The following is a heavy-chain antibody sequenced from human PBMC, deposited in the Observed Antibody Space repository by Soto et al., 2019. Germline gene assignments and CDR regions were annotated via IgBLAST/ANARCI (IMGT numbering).Heavy chain of an antibody. CDR1: GGTFSSYA. Sequence: GASVKVSCKASGGTFSSYAISWVRQAPGQGLEWMGGIIPIFGTANYAQKFQGRVTITADESTSTAYMELSSLRSEDTAVYYCARKGSSGYYGSGSYTPYYYYYGMDVWGQGTTVTVSS. CDR3: ARKGSSGYYGSGSYTPYYYYYGMDV. V-gene: IGHV1-69*13. J-gene: IGHJ6*02. D-gene: IGHD3-10*01. CDR2: IIPIFGTA.